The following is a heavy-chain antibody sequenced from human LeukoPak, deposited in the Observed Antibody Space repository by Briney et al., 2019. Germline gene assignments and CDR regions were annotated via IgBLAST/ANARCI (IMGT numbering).Heavy chain of an antibody. V-gene: IGHV3-74*01. D-gene: IGHD3-10*01. CDR3: ASGFLSGRRVVGY. CDR1: GFTFSNYW. Sequence: TGGSLRLSCAASGFTFSNYWMHWVRQAPGKGLVWVSRINLDGSSATYADSVKGRFTISRDNAKNTLYLQMNSLSAEDTAVYYCASGFLSGRRVVGYWGQGTLVTVSS. CDR2: INLDGSSA. J-gene: IGHJ4*02.